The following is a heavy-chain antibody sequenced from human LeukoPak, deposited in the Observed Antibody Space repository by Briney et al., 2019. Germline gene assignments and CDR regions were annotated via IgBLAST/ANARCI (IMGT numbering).Heavy chain of an antibody. CDR3: ARDILAVAGTGYFDS. CDR1: GFTFSSYA. V-gene: IGHV3-23*01. CDR2: ISGSGGST. J-gene: IGHJ4*02. D-gene: IGHD6-19*01. Sequence: PGGSLRLSCAASGFTFSSYAMSWVRQAPGKGLEWVSAISGSGGSTYYADSVKGRFTISRDNSKNTLYLQMNSLRAEDTAVYYCARDILAVAGTGYFDSWGQGTLVTVSS.